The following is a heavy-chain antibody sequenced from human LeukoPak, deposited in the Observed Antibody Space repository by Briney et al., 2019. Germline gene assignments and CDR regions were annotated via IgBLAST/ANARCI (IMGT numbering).Heavy chain of an antibody. D-gene: IGHD3-22*01. V-gene: IGHV4-34*01. CDR3: ARDDDSSGYYFGYDAFDI. CDR1: GGSFSGYY. CDR2: INHSGST. J-gene: IGHJ3*02. Sequence: SETLSLTCAVYGGSFSGYYWSWIRQPPGKGLEWIGEINHSGSTNYNPSLKSRVTISVDTSKNQFSLKLSSVTAADTAVYYCARDDDSSGYYFGYDAFDIWGQGTMVTVSS.